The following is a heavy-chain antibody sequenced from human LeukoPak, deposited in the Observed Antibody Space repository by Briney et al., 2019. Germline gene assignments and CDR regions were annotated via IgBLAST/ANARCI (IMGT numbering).Heavy chain of an antibody. CDR1: GDSISSGGYY. V-gene: IGHV4-31*03. Sequence: PSQTLSLTCNVSGDSISSGGYYWSWIRQHPGKGLEWIGYIYYSGSTYYNPSLKSRVTISVDTSKNQFSLKLNSVTAADTAVYYCARVLYPGGDFYFDYWGQGTLVTVSS. CDR2: IYYSGST. D-gene: IGHD4-17*01. J-gene: IGHJ4*02. CDR3: ARVLYPGGDFYFDY.